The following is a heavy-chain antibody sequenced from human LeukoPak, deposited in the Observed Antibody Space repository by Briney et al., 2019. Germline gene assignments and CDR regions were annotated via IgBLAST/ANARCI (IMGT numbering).Heavy chain of an antibody. CDR2: VWYDGSNK. J-gene: IGHJ4*02. V-gene: IGHV3-33*01. D-gene: IGHD3-10*01. Sequence: GTSLRPSCAASGLSFSTHAMDWVRQAPGKGLEWVALVWYDGSNKYYTDSVKGRFTISRDNSKNTLHLQMNSLRADDTAVYYCARGPSYYGSGSYFYWGQGTLVTVSS. CDR1: GLSFSTHA. CDR3: ARGPSYYGSGSYFY.